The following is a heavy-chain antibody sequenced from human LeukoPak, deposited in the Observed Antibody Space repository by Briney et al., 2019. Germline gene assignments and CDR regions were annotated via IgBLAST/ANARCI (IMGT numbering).Heavy chain of an antibody. CDR3: ARGYCTNGACLYGMDV. D-gene: IGHD2-8*01. Sequence: GESLKISCKGSGYSFTSYWIGWVRQMPGKCLEWMGIIYPGDSDTRYSPSFQGQVSISADKSISTAYLQWSSLKASDTAMYYCARGYCTNGACLYGMDVWGQGTTVTVSS. V-gene: IGHV5-51*01. CDR1: GYSFTSYW. J-gene: IGHJ6*02. CDR2: IYPGDSDT.